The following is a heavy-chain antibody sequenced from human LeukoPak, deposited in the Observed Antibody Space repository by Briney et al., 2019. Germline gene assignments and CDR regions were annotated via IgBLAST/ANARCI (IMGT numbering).Heavy chain of an antibody. CDR3: AKGGKWDVTPFDY. CDR1: GFSFSTSW. Sequence: PGGSLRLSCAASGFSFSTSWMTWVRQTPGKGLELVANMNIDGSQRYHADSVEGRFTISRDNVKNTLYLQMNSLRVEDTAVYYCAKGGKWDVTPFDYWGQGTLVTVSS. V-gene: IGHV3-7*03. CDR2: MNIDGSQR. D-gene: IGHD1-26*01. J-gene: IGHJ4*02.